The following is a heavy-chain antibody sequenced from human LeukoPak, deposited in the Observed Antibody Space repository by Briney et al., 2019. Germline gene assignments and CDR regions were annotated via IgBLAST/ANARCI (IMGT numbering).Heavy chain of an antibody. CDR1: GGTFSSYA. CDR3: ARIRYSGSYYLGGLDWFDP. V-gene: IGHV1-69*01. D-gene: IGHD1-26*01. CDR2: IIPIFGTA. J-gene: IGHJ5*02. Sequence: GSSVKVSCKASGGTFSSYAISWVRQAPGQGLGWMGGIIPIFGTANYAQKFQGRVTITADESTSTAYMELSSLRSEDTAVYYCARIRYSGSYYLGGLDWFDPWGQGTLVTVSS.